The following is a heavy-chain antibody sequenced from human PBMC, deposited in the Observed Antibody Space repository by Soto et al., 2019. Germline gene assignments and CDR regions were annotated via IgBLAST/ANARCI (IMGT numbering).Heavy chain of an antibody. J-gene: IGHJ4*02. CDR1: GASLSDYY. D-gene: IGHD5-18*01. CDR2: IYTTGET. CDR3: ARGGGYSYGCRY. V-gene: IGHV4-4*07. Sequence: QVQLQESGPGLVKPSETLSLICTVSGASLSDYYWSWIRQPAGKGLEWIGRIYTTGETNYNPSLESRVSMSVDTSKNQFSLKLKSVTAADTAVYYCARGGGYSYGCRYWGQGTQVTVSS.